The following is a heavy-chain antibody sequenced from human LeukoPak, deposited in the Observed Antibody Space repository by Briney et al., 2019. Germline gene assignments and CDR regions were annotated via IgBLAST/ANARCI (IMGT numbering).Heavy chain of an antibody. J-gene: IGHJ4*02. CDR2: ISSSGSTI. CDR3: ARDTPPYYDYVWGSQGVFDY. V-gene: IGHV3-48*03. D-gene: IGHD3-16*01. Sequence: PGGSLRLSCAASGFTFSSYEMNWVRQAPGKWLEWVSYISSSGSTIYYADSVKGRFTISRDNAKNSPYLQMNSLRAEDTAVYYCARDTPPYYDYVWGSQGVFDYWGQGTLVTVSS. CDR1: GFTFSSYE.